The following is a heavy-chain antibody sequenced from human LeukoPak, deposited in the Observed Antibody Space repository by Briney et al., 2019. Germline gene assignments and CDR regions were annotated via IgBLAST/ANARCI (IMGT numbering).Heavy chain of an antibody. D-gene: IGHD3-3*01. CDR3: ARERPTIFGVPDYRRGYYFDY. V-gene: IGHV4-59*01. CDR1: GGSISSYY. CDR2: IYYSGST. J-gene: IGHJ4*02. Sequence: PSETLSLTCTVSGGSISSYYWSWIRQPPGKGLEWIGYIYYSGSTNYNPSLKSRVTISVDTSKNQFSLKLSSVTAADTAVYYCARERPTIFGVPDYRRGYYFDYWGQGTLVTVSS.